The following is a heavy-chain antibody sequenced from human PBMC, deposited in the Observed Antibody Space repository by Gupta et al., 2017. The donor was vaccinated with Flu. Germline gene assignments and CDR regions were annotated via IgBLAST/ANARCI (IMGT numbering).Heavy chain of an antibody. Sequence: WVRQAPGKGLEWVSAISRSTFYAGSVKGRFTISRDNSNNMMFLQMNSLRAEDTAIYYCARHPSVAAAGLYDHWGQGTLVTVSS. J-gene: IGHJ4*02. CDR2: ISRST. V-gene: IGHV3-23*01. D-gene: IGHD6-13*01. CDR3: ARHPSVAAAGLYDH.